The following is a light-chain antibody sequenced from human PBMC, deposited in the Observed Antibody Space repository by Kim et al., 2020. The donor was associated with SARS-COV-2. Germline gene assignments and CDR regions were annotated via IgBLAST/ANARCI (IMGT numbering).Light chain of an antibody. CDR2: GND. V-gene: IGLV1-44*01. J-gene: IGLJ3*02. CDR1: SSNIGFSP. CDR3: ATWDDTLSGRV. Sequence: GQGVTISCSGSSSNIGFSPVSWYQHLPGTAPKLLIYGNDQRPSGVPDRFSGSKSGTSASLAISGLQSRDEGDYYCATWDDTLSGRVFGGGTQLTVL.